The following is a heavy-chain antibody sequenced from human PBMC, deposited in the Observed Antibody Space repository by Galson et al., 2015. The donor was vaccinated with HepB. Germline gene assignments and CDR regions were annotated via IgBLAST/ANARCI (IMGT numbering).Heavy chain of an antibody. J-gene: IGHJ1*01. CDR2: IIPIFGTA. CDR3: ARGVYDSSGYYYPKYFQH. CDR1: GGNFSSYA. Sequence: SVKVSCKASGGNFSSYAISWVRQAPGQGLEWMGGIIPIFGTANYAQKFQGRVTITADESTSTAYMELSSLRSEDTAVYYCARGVYDSSGYYYPKYFQHWGQGTLVTVSS. V-gene: IGHV1-69*13. D-gene: IGHD3-22*01.